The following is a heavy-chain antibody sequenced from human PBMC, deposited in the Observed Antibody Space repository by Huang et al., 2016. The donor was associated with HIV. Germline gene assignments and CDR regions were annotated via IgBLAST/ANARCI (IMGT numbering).Heavy chain of an antibody. Sequence: GGGVVQPGRSLRLSCAASGFPFNNHAMHWVRQAPGKGLDWVAVISNDGRNNYYADSVKGRFTISRDSSKSTLFLHMTSLRTEDTAVYYCARAKDTWDAYDIWGQGTMVIVSS. D-gene: IGHD5-18*01. J-gene: IGHJ3*02. CDR1: GFPFNNHA. V-gene: IGHV3-30*04. CDR3: ARAKDTWDAYDI. CDR2: ISNDGRNN.